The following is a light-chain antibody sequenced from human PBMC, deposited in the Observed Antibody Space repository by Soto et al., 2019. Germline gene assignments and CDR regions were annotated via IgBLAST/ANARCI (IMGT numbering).Light chain of an antibody. V-gene: IGLV2-14*01. Sequence: QSVLTQPASVSGAPGQSITISCTGTSSDVGGHNYVSWYQQHPGKAPKLMIYEVSNRPSGISNRFSGSKSGNTASLTISGLQAEDEADYYCSSYTSSSTLVFGGATKVTVL. CDR3: SSYTSSSTLV. J-gene: IGLJ2*01. CDR1: SSDVGGHNY. CDR2: EVS.